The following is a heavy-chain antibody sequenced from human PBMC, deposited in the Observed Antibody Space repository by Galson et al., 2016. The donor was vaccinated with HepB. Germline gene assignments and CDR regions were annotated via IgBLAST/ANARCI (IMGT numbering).Heavy chain of an antibody. V-gene: IGHV3-74*01. D-gene: IGHD3-10*01. CDR2: INSDGSTT. CDR1: GFTFSSYW. CDR3: ARDPLLWGHWFDP. Sequence: SLRLSCAASGFTFSSYWMHWVRQSPEEGLVWVSHINSDGSTTDYAASVKGRSTIPRDNAKKTLYPQMNSLRVEDTAVYYCARDPLLWGHWFDPWGQGTLVTVSS. J-gene: IGHJ5*02.